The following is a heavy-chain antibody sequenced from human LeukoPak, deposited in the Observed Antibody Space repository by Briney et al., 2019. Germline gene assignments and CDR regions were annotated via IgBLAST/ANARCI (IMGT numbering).Heavy chain of an antibody. CDR1: GYTFTSYG. D-gene: IGHD6-25*01. CDR3: AREAGSYGMDV. Sequence: GASVKVSCKASGYTFTSYGISWVRQAPGQGLEWMGWISAYNGNTNYAQKLQGRVTMTTDISTSTAYMELRSLRSDDTAVYYCAREAGSYGMDVWGQGTTVTVSS. CDR2: ISAYNGNT. V-gene: IGHV1-18*01. J-gene: IGHJ6*02.